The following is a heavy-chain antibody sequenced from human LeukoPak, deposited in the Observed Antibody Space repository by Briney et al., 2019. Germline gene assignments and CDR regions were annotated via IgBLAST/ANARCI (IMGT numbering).Heavy chain of an antibody. CDR3: ARGGRGSAAVVAPRSFDI. V-gene: IGHV3-53*01. CDR2: TYTGGNS. Sequence: QPGGSLRLSCAASGFTFSDYYMSWIRQAPGKGLEWVSVTYTGGNSYYADSVKGRFIISRDISKNTLYLQMNSLRAEDSALYYCARGGRGSAAVVAPRSFDIWGQGTMVTVSS. J-gene: IGHJ3*02. D-gene: IGHD3-22*01. CDR1: GFTFSDYY.